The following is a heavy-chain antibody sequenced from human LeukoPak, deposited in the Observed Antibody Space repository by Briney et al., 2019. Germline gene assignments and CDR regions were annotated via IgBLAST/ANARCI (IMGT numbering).Heavy chain of an antibody. CDR3: AMCWTGYYGDY. J-gene: IGHJ4*02. CDR1: GYTFNNYV. D-gene: IGHD3/OR15-3a*01. Sequence: GGSLRLSCAASGYTFNNYVMSWVRQAPGKGLEWVSAISGGGDTTYYADSVRGRFTISRDNSKNTLYLQMNSLRAEDTAVYYCAMCWTGYYGDYRGQGTLVTVSS. V-gene: IGHV3-23*01. CDR2: ISGGGDTT.